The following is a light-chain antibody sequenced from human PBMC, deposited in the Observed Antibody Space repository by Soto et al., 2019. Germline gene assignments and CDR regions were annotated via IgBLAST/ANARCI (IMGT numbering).Light chain of an antibody. CDR3: LRGRHWAPT. Sequence: DVVMTQSPLSLPVTLGQPASISCRSSQSLVYSDGNTYLNWVQQRPGQSPRRLIYKVSNRESWVSDRFSRSGAGSDFPLKISRVVAGDVGLYYFLRGRHWAPTFGEGAKVEIK. CDR2: KVS. J-gene: IGKJ1*01. V-gene: IGKV2-30*01. CDR1: QSLVYSDGNTY.